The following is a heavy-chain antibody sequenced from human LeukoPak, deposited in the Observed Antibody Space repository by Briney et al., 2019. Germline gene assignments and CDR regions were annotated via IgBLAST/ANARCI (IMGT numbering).Heavy chain of an antibody. CDR3: ARKSITGTTTGRFDC. Sequence: GGSLRLSCAASGFMFSSHGMNWVRQAPGKGLEWVSYIGSGSRTTYYADSVKGRFTISRDNAKNSLYLQMNSLRDEDTAVYYCARKSITGTTTGRFDCWGQGTLVTVSS. J-gene: IGHJ4*02. V-gene: IGHV3-48*02. CDR2: IGSGSRTT. D-gene: IGHD1-7*01. CDR1: GFMFSSHG.